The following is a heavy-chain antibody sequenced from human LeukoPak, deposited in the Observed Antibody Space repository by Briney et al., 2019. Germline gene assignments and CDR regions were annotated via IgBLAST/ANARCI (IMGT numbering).Heavy chain of an antibody. Sequence: ASAKVSCKASGYTFTGYYMHWVRQAPGQGLEWMGWINPNSGGTNYAQKFQGRVTMTRDTSISTAYMELSRPRSDDTAVYYCASPSSDFWSGYYTFGYWGQGTLVTVSS. D-gene: IGHD3-3*01. CDR2: INPNSGGT. V-gene: IGHV1-2*02. CDR1: GYTFTGYY. CDR3: ASPSSDFWSGYYTFGY. J-gene: IGHJ4*02.